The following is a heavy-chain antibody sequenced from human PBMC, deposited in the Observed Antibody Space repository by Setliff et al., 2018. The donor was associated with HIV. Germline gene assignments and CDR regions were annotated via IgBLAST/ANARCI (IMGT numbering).Heavy chain of an antibody. CDR2: IYPSGST. D-gene: IGHD3-22*01. V-gene: IGHV4-4*07. CDR1: GGSIRSYY. CDR3: AREFYHYDSSDYYSDYYYYYMDV. J-gene: IGHJ6*03. Sequence: PSETLSLTCIVSGGSIRSYYWSWIRQPPGKGLEWIGRIYPSGSTSYNPSLKSRVTMSVDTSKNQISLKLSSVTAADTAVFYCAREFYHYDSSDYYSDYYYYYMDVWGKGTTVTVSS.